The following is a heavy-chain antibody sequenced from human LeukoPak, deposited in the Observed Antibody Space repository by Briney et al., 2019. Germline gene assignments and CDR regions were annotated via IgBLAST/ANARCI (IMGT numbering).Heavy chain of an antibody. V-gene: IGHV4-59*01. CDR1: GGSISSYY. CDR2: IYYSGST. D-gene: IGHD2-2*01. J-gene: IGHJ5*02. Sequence: SETLSLTCTVSGGSISSYYWSWIRQPPGKGLEWIGYIYYSGSTNYNPSLKSRVTISVDTPKNQFSLKLSSVTAADTAVYYCARAGSTRGGWFDPWGQGTLVTVSS. CDR3: ARAGSTRGGWFDP.